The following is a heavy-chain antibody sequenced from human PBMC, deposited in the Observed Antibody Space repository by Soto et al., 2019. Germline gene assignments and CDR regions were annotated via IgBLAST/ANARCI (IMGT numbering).Heavy chain of an antibody. Sequence: QVQLVQSGAEVKKPGASVKVSCKASGYTFTSYAMHWVRQAPGQRLEWMGWINAGNGNTKYSQKFQGRVTITRDTSASTADMELSSLRSEDTAVYCCARDLGCSGGSCYWFAFDIWGQGTMVTVSS. CDR2: INAGNGNT. D-gene: IGHD2-15*01. V-gene: IGHV1-3*01. CDR1: GYTFTSYA. J-gene: IGHJ3*02. CDR3: ARDLGCSGGSCYWFAFDI.